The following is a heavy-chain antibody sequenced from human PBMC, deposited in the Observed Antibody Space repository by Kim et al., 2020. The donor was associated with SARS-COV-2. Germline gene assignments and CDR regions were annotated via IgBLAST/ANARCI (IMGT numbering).Heavy chain of an antibody. CDR3: ARDRGGYCSGGSCSPYYYYYGMDV. J-gene: IGHJ6*02. CDR2: IIPIFGTA. V-gene: IGHV1-69*13. D-gene: IGHD2-15*01. Sequence: SVKVSCKASGGTFSSYAISWVRQAPGQGLEWMGGIIPIFGTANYAQKFQGRVTITADESTSTAYMELSSLRSEDTAVHYCARDRGGYCSGGSCSPYYYYYGMDVWGQGTTVTVSS. CDR1: GGTFSSYA.